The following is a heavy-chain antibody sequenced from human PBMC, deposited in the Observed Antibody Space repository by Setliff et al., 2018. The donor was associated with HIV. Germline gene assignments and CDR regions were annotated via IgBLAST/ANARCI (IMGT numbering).Heavy chain of an antibody. CDR2: ISSGGEIM. J-gene: IGHJ4*02. CDR1: GGSISSHY. CDR3: AKSLLVAGNDY. V-gene: IGHV3-23*01. D-gene: IGHD2-8*02. Sequence: ETLSLTCTVSGGSISSHYWSWIRQPPGKGLEWVSAISSGGEIMFYADSVKGRFTISRDNSKNTLYLQMISLRADDTAVYYCAKSLLVAGNDYWGQGTLVTVSS.